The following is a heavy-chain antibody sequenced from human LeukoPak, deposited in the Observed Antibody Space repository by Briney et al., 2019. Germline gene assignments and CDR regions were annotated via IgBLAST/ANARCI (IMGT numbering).Heavy chain of an antibody. V-gene: IGHV1-2*04. CDR2: INPNSGGT. Sequence: ASVKVSCKASGYTFTGYYMHWVRQAPGQGLEWMGWINPNSGGTNYAQKFQGCVTMTRDTSISTAYMELSRLRSDDTAVYYCARGPPLRAYYFDYWGQGTLVTVSS. D-gene: IGHD3-10*01. J-gene: IGHJ4*02. CDR3: ARGPPLRAYYFDY. CDR1: GYTFTGYY.